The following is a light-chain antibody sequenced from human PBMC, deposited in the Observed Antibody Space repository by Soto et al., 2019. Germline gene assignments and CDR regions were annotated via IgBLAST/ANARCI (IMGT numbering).Light chain of an antibody. CDR3: HHRYSPPYT. J-gene: IGKJ2*01. Sequence: DIQMTQSPSSLSASVGDRVTITCRASQSISSYLNWYQQKPGTAPMLLIYAASSLQSGVPSRLTGRGSGTDFTLNISSLKPEDCARDSCHHRYSPPYTFGQGTQLEIK. V-gene: IGKV1-39*01. CDR2: AAS. CDR1: QSISSY.